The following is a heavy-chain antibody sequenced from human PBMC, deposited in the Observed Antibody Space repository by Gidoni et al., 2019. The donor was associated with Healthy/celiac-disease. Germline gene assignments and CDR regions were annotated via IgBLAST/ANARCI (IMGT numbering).Heavy chain of an antibody. CDR2: LHPSGGST. J-gene: IGHJ5*02. CDR1: GYTFTSYY. V-gene: IGHV1-46*01. D-gene: IGHD6-13*01. Sequence: QVQLVQSGAEVKKPGASEQVSCKASGYTFTSYYMHGVRQAPGQGLEWMGILHPSGGSTSYAQKFQGRVTMTRDTSTSTVYMELSSLRSEDTAVYYCASSRYSSSWYSSWGQGTLVTVSS. CDR3: ASSRYSSSWYSS.